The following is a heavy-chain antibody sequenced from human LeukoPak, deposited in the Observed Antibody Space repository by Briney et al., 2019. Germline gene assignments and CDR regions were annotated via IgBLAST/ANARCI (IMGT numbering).Heavy chain of an antibody. CDR1: GFTFSSYS. CDR3: ARDQRVDYGDFKNDY. Sequence: GGSLRLSCAASGFTFSSYSMNWVRQAPGKGLEWVSSISSSSSDIYYADSVKGRFTISRDNAKNSLYLQMNSLRAEDTAVYYCARDQRVDYGDFKNDYWGQGTLVTVSS. J-gene: IGHJ4*02. V-gene: IGHV3-21*01. D-gene: IGHD4-17*01. CDR2: ISSSSSDI.